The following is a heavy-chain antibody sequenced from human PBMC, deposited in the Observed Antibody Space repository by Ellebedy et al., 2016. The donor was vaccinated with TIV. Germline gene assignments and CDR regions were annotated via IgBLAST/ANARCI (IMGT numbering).Heavy chain of an antibody. D-gene: IGHD1-26*01. CDR2: MNPNSGNT. CDR3: ARGLSGSLNYYYYMDV. Sequence: ASVKVSXXASGYTFTSYDINWVRQATGQGLEWMGWMNPNSGNTGYAQKFQGRVTMTRNTSISTAYMELSSLRSDDTAVYYCARGLSGSLNYYYYMDVWGKGTTVTVSS. CDR1: GYTFTSYD. V-gene: IGHV1-8*01. J-gene: IGHJ6*03.